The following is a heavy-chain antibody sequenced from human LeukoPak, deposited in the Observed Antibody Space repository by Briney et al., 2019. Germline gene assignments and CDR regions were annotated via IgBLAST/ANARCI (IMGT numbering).Heavy chain of an antibody. CDR1: GFTFSSYW. CDR3: ARDVTNVPDDDMDV. Sequence: PGGSLRLSCAASGFTFSSYWMSWVRQAPGKGLEWVANIKQDGSEKYYVDSVKGRFTISRDNAKNSLYLQMNSLRAEDTAVYYCARDVTNVPDDDMDVWGKGTTVTVSS. CDR2: IKQDGSEK. V-gene: IGHV3-7*01. J-gene: IGHJ6*03. D-gene: IGHD1-1*01.